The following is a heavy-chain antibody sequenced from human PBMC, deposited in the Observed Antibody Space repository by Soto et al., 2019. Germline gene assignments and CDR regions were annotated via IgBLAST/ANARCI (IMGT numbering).Heavy chain of an antibody. CDR3: AKVGSTGWYLNWLDT. V-gene: IGHV4-59*01. Sequence: WATMDLTCAFSAVTICSKLWTWIRQPPGKGLEWIGYVYNSGSTNYNPSLKGRFTISRDNSKNTLFLQMNSLRPEDTALYYCAKVGSTGWYLNWLDTWGQGILVNLS. CDR2: VYNSGST. J-gene: IGHJ5*02. D-gene: IGHD6-19*01. CDR1: AVTICSKL.